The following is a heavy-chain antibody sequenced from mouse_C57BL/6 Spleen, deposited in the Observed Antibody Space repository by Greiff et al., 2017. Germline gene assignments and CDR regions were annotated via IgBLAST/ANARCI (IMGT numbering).Heavy chain of an antibody. CDR2: INTNYGTT. V-gene: IGHV1-39*01. Sequence: VQLQQSGPGLVKPGASVKISCTASGYSFTDYNMNWVQQSNGKSLEWIGVINTNYGTTSYTQTFKGKATLTGDQSTSTAYMQLNSLTSEDSAIYYCASYYGSRGSCAYWGQGTLVTVSA. CDR1: GYSFTDYN. CDR3: ASYYGSRGSCAY. D-gene: IGHD1-1*01. J-gene: IGHJ3*01.